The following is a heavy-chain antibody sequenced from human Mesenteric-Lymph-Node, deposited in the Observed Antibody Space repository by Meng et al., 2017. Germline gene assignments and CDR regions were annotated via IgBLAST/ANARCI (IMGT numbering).Heavy chain of an antibody. CDR2: IYPGDSDT. V-gene: IGHV5-51*01. Sequence: KVSCKGSGYSFATYWIGWVRQRPGKGLEWMGIIYPGDSDTRYSPSFQGQVTISADKSISTAYLQWSSLKASDTATYYCARQYSGSYHSAFQHWGQGTLVTVSS. D-gene: IGHD1-26*01. CDR3: ARQYSGSYHSAFQH. CDR1: GYSFATYW. J-gene: IGHJ1*01.